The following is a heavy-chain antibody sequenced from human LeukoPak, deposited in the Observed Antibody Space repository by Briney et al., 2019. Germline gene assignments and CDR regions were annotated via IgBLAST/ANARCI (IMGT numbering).Heavy chain of an antibody. CDR3: AREHSSSSTVDY. V-gene: IGHV3-30-3*01. CDR1: GFTFSSYV. Sequence: QAGGSLRLSCAASGFTFSSYVVHWVRQAPGKGLEWVAVISYDGGNKYYADSVKGRFTISRDNSKNTLYLQMNSLRAEDTAVYYCAREHSSSSTVDYWGQGTLVTVS. J-gene: IGHJ4*02. CDR2: ISYDGGNK. D-gene: IGHD6-6*01.